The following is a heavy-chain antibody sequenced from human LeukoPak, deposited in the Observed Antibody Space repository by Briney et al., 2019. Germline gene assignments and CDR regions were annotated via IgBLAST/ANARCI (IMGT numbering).Heavy chain of an antibody. CDR1: GYTFTIYY. J-gene: IGHJ4*02. V-gene: IGHV1-46*01. CDR3: ARGKTMGDY. D-gene: IGHD4/OR15-4a*01. Sequence: ASVKVSCKASGYTFTIYYIHWVRQAPGQGLEWMGTVNPSGGSTNYAQKFQGRITMTRDTSTSTVYMELSSLRSEDTAVYYCARGKTMGDYWGQGTLVTVSS. CDR2: VNPSGGST.